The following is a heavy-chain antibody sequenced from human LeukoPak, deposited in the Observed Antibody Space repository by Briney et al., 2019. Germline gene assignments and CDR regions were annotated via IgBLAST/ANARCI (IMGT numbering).Heavy chain of an antibody. CDR2: INPSGGST. D-gene: IGHD6-13*01. J-gene: IGHJ4*02. CDR3: ARVAERTRYSSSWYYFDY. V-gene: IGHV1-46*01. Sequence: ASVKVSCKASGYTFTSYYMHWVRQAPGQGLEWMGIINPSGGSTSYAQKFQGRVTMTRDTSTSTVYMELSRLRSDDTAVYYCARVAERTRYSSSWYYFDYWGQGTLVTVSS. CDR1: GYTFTSYY.